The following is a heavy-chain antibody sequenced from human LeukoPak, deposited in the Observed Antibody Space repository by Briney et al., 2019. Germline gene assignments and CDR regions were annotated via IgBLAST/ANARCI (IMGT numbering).Heavy chain of an antibody. CDR2: ITGSGGST. V-gene: IGHV3-23*01. D-gene: IGHD3-10*01. J-gene: IGHJ6*02. Sequence: GGSLRLSCAASGFTFSNYAMNWVRQAPGKGLEWVSFITGSGGSTYYAGSVKGRFTISRDNSKNTLFLLMNSLRAEDTALYYCAKRYDSGSYVPMDVWGQGTTVTVSS. CDR1: GFTFSNYA. CDR3: AKRYDSGSYVPMDV.